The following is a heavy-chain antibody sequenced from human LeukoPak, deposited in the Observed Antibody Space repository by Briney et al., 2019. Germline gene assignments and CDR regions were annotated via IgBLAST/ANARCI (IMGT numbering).Heavy chain of an antibody. CDR3: ARDSSGWYDFDY. J-gene: IGHJ4*02. D-gene: IGHD6-19*01. V-gene: IGHV3-7*03. CDR2: IKQDGSEK. CDR1: GFTFSSYW. Sequence: GGSLRLSCAASGFTFSSYWMSWVRQASEKGLEWVANIKQDGSEKDYVDSVKGRFTISRDNAKNSLYLQMNSLRAEDTAVYYCARDSSGWYDFDYWGQGTLVTVSS.